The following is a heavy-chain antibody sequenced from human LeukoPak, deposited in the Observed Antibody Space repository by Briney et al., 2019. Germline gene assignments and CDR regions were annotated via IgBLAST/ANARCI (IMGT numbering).Heavy chain of an antibody. CDR2: ISGGGGTT. Sequence: PGGSLRLSCEASEFTFSNYAMSWVRQSPGKGLEWVATISGGGGTTHYADSVKGRFTISRDNSIDIMYLRMNSLRGEGTAVYYCVKGHSIAWYWLDPWGQGTLVTVSS. CDR3: VKGHSIAWYWLDP. V-gene: IGHV3-23*01. J-gene: IGHJ5*02. D-gene: IGHD6-19*01. CDR1: EFTFSNYA.